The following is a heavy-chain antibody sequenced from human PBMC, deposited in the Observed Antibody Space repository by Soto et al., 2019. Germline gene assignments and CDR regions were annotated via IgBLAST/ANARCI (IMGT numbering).Heavy chain of an antibody. J-gene: IGHJ4*02. CDR2: IYGADDK. Sequence: QITLKESGPTLVKPTHTLTLTCTFSGFSLSTIGVGVTWIRQPPGKALEWLAVIYGADDKRYSPFLQSRLIITKETSKNQVGPTMTNRDPSDTAAYYWAQTIAVSSSWFGPIDYWGQGSPVTVSS. V-gene: IGHV2-5*02. D-gene: IGHD6-13*01. CDR1: GFSLSTIGVG. CDR3: AQTIAVSSSWFGPIDY.